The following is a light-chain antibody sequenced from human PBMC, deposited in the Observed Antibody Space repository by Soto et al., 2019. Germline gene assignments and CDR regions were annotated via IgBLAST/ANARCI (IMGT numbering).Light chain of an antibody. CDR2: KAS. CDR1: QCSSW. CDR3: QQYDYYPYT. J-gene: IGKJ2*01. Sequence: DIQMTQSPSTLSASVGDRVTITCRASQCSSWLAWYQQKPGEAPKILIYKASSLESGVPSRFSGSGSGTEFTLTISSLQPDDFATYYCQQYDYYPYTFGQGTKLEIK. V-gene: IGKV1-5*03.